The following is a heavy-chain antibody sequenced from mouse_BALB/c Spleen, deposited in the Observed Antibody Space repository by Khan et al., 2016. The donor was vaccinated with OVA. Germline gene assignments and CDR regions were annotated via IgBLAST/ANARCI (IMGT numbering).Heavy chain of an antibody. Sequence: VRLQQSGPELVKPGASLKIPCKASGYIFTDFIIDWVKQSLGESLEWIGDINPNNGDTIYNQNFKGKATLTVDKSSSTVYMELRSLTSEDTAVYYCARDGYGGFAYWGQGTLVTVSA. V-gene: IGHV1-18*01. CDR1: GYIFTDFI. CDR3: ARDGYGGFAY. J-gene: IGHJ3*01. D-gene: IGHD2-2*01. CDR2: INPNNGDT.